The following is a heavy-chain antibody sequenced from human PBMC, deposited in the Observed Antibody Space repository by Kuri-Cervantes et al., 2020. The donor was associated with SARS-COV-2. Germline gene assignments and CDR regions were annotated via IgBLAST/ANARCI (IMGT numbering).Heavy chain of an antibody. CDR3: ARDRSGRTNASLRLDCFDY. V-gene: IGHV3-64*04. Sequence: GESLKISCSASGFTFSSYAMHWVRQAPGKGLEYVSAISSNGGSTYYADSVKGRFTISRDNSKNTLYLQMNSLRAEDTAVYYCARDRSGRTNASLRLDCFDYWGQGTLVTVSS. J-gene: IGHJ4*02. CDR2: ISSNGGST. CDR1: GFTFSSYA. D-gene: IGHD2-8*01.